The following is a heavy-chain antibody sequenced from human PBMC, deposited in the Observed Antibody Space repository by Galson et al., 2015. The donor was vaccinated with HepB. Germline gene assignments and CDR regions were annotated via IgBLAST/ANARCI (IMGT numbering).Heavy chain of an antibody. V-gene: IGHV1-46*01. CDR3: ARDLSPITMVRGVTGDAFDI. J-gene: IGHJ3*02. D-gene: IGHD3-10*01. CDR1: GYTFTSYY. Sequence: SVKVSCKASGYTFTSYYMHWVRQAPGQGLEWMGIINPSGGSTSYAQKFQGRVTMTRDTSTSTVYMELSSLRSEDTAVYYCARDLSPITMVRGVTGDAFDIWGQGTMVTVSS. CDR2: INPSGGST.